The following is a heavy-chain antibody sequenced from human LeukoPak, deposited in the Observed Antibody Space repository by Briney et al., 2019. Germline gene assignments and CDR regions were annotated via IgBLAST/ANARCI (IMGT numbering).Heavy chain of an antibody. Sequence: SETLSLTCTVSGDSISSDSYYWGWVRQPPGKGLEWIGYIYYSGSTNYNPSLKSRVTISVDTSKNQFSLKLSSVTAADTAVYYCARHGAVAGPTHFDYWGQGTLVTVSS. CDR2: IYYSGST. J-gene: IGHJ4*02. CDR3: ARHGAVAGPTHFDY. CDR1: GDSISSDSYY. D-gene: IGHD6-19*01. V-gene: IGHV4-61*05.